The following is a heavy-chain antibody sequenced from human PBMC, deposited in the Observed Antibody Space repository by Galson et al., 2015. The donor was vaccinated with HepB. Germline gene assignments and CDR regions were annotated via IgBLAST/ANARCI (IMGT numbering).Heavy chain of an antibody. D-gene: IGHD3-10*01. CDR2: ITLSGRTT. Sequence: SLRLSCAASGFSFRDYFMSWIRQAPGKGLEWLSYITLSGRTTYYVDSVKGRFTISRDNAKKSLYLQMDSLRAEDTAVYYCARGPGGSLDSWGQGTMVTVSS. CDR3: ARGPGGSLDS. V-gene: IGHV3-11*01. J-gene: IGHJ3*01. CDR1: GFSFRDYF.